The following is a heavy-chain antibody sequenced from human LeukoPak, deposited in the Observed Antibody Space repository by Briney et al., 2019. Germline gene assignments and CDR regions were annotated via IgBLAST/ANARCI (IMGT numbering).Heavy chain of an antibody. CDR3: ATLYVLLWFGESETDFDY. V-gene: IGHV3-23*01. D-gene: IGHD3-10*01. Sequence: PGGSLRLPCAASGFSFSNYAVSWVRQAPGKGLEWVSAISGSGGSTYYADSVKGRFTIYRDNSKNTLYLQMNSLRAEDTAVYYCATLYVLLWFGESETDFDYWGQGTLVTVSS. CDR2: ISGSGGST. CDR1: GFSFSNYA. J-gene: IGHJ4*02.